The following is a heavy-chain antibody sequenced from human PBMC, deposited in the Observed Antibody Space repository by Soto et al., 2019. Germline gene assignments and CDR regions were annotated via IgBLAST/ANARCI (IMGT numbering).Heavy chain of an antibody. CDR3: ARPYPVTSFEY. J-gene: IGHJ4*02. CDR2: ISSRSSTL. D-gene: IGHD4-17*01. V-gene: IGHV3-48*01. Sequence: EVQLGESGGGLVQPGGSLRLSCAASGFTFSNYNMNWVRQAPGKGLEWVSHISSRSSTLYYADFVKGRFNISRDNAKNSLYLQMHNLIAEYTAVYYCARPYPVTSFEYWGQGTLLTVSS. CDR1: GFTFSNYN.